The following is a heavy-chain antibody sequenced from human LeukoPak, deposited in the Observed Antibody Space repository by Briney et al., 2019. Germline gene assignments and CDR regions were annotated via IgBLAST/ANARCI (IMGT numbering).Heavy chain of an antibody. CDR2: INPNSGGT. CDR1: GYTFTRYY. CDR3: ARDAEDTAMDH. J-gene: IGHJ4*02. D-gene: IGHD5-18*01. Sequence: ASVKVSCKASGYTFTRYYMHWVRQAPGQGLEWMGWINPNSGGTNYAQKFQGRVTTTRDTSISTAYMELSRLRSDDTAVYYCARDAEDTAMDHWGQGTLVTVSS. V-gene: IGHV1-2*02.